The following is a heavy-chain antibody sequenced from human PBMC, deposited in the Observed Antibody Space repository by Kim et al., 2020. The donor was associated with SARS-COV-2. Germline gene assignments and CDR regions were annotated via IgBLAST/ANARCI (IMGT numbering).Heavy chain of an antibody. J-gene: IGHJ4*02. CDR1: GFTFSSYA. D-gene: IGHD6-19*01. CDR3: ARDSAVAGTFNY. V-gene: IGHV3-30*04. CDR2: ISYDGSNI. Sequence: GGSLRLSCAASGFTFSSYAMHWVRQAPGKGLEWVAVISYDGSNIYYADSVKGRFTISRDNSKNTLYLQMNSLRAEDTAVYYCARDSAVAGTFNYWGQGTL.